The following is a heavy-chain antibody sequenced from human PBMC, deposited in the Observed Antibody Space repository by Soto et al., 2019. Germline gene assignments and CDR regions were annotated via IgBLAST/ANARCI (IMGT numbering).Heavy chain of an antibody. J-gene: IGHJ6*02. V-gene: IGHV1-58*01. CDR3: AAHPPYSSENYYYYGMDV. D-gene: IGHD6-19*01. CDR1: GFTFTSSA. CDR2: IVVGSGNT. Sequence: SVKVSCKASGFTFTSSAVQWVRQARGQRLEWIGWIVVGSGNTNYAQKFQERVTITRDMSTSTAYMELSSLRSEDTAVYYCAAHPPYSSENYYYYGMDVWGQGTTVTVS.